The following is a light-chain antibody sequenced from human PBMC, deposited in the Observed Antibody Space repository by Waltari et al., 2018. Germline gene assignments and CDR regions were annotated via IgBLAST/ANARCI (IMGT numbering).Light chain of an antibody. V-gene: IGKV3D-15*01. CDR2: DAS. J-gene: IGKJ2*01. CDR1: ESVRTN. Sequence: EVVMTQSPATLSVSPGEGATVSCRASESVRTNVAWYQQTPGQAPRLILYDASTRATGIPDRFSGSGSGTEFILTISSLQAEDVAVYYCQQYYSIPYTFGPGTKLEIK. CDR3: QQYYSIPYT.